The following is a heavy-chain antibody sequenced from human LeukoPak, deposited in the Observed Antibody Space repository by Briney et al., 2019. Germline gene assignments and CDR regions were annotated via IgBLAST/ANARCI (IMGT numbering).Heavy chain of an antibody. CDR2: ISYDGSNK. D-gene: IGHD6-13*01. V-gene: IGHV3-30*03. J-gene: IGHJ4*02. CDR3: ARGGQLGSNTWYRNSLHY. Sequence: GRSLRLSGAASGFTISSYGMHWVRQAPGKGLEWVAVISYDGSNKYYADSVKGRFTISRDNSKNTLYLQMNSLRAEDTAVYYCARGGQLGSNTWYRNSLHYWGQGTLVTVSP. CDR1: GFTISSYG.